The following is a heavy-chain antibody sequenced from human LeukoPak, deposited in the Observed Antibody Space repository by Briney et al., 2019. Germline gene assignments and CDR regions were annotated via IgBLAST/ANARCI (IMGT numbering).Heavy chain of an antibody. Sequence: ASVKVSCKASGYTFTDYYIHWVRQAPGQGLEWMGWINPNSGGTNYAQKFQDRVTMTRDTSIRTAYMELSSLGSDDTAVYYCARDHRLGAAGTRTNHFDYWGQGTLVTVSS. CDR2: INPNSGGT. J-gene: IGHJ4*02. CDR3: ARDHRLGAAGTRTNHFDY. V-gene: IGHV1-2*02. CDR1: GYTFTDYY. D-gene: IGHD6-13*01.